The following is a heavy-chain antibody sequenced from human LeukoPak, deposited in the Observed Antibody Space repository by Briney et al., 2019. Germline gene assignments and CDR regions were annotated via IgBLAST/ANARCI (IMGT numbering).Heavy chain of an antibody. V-gene: IGHV3-30-3*01. J-gene: IGHJ6*02. Sequence: GGSLRLSCAASGFTFSSYAMHWVRQAPGKGLEWVAVISYDGSNKYYADSVKGRFTISRDNSKNTLYLQMNSLRAEDTAVYYCARQSDYDSWSGYYTLYYYYGMDVWGQGTTVTVSS. CDR3: ARQSDYDSWSGYYTLYYYYGMDV. CDR1: GFTFSSYA. D-gene: IGHD3-3*01. CDR2: ISYDGSNK.